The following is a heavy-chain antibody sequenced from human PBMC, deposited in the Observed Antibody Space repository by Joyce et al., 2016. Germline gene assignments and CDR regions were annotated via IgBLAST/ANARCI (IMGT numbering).Heavy chain of an antibody. J-gene: IGHJ3*02. Sequence: EVQLVEYGGGLVQPGGSLRLSCAASGFTVSGVYMSWVRQAPGKGLEWVSVIYIDDDTTYYADSVKGRFTIFRDKSRNTVYLQMRSLRGDDTAVYYCARTPTVAFDIWGQGTMVTVSS. D-gene: IGHD2-15*01. V-gene: IGHV3-66*02. CDR1: GFTVSGVY. CDR2: IYIDDDTT. CDR3: ARTPTVAFDI.